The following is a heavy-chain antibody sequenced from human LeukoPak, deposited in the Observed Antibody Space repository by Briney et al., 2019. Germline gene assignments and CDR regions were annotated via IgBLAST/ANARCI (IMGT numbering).Heavy chain of an antibody. CDR2: IKQDGSEK. CDR3: ARGDYDFWSGKGSNHYFDY. V-gene: IGHV3-7*01. CDR1: GFTFSSYW. J-gene: IGHJ4*02. D-gene: IGHD3-3*01. Sequence: GGSLRLSCAASGFTFSSYWMSWVRQAPGKGLEWVANIKQDGSEKYYVDSVKGRFTISRDNAKNSLYLQMNSLRAEDTAVYYCARGDYDFWSGKGSNHYFDYWGQGTLVTVSS.